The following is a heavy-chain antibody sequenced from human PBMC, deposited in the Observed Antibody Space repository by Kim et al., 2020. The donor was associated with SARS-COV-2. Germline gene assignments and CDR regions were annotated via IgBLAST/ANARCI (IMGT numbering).Heavy chain of an antibody. Sequence: ASVKVSCKASGYTFTSYGISWVRQAPGQGLEWMGWISAYNGNTNYAQKLQGRVTMTTDTSTSTAYMELRSLRSDDTAVYYCAREYCSSTSCYAGNYYYYGMDVRGQGTTVTVSS. CDR3: AREYCSSTSCYAGNYYYYGMDV. CDR2: ISAYNGNT. V-gene: IGHV1-18*01. J-gene: IGHJ6*02. CDR1: GYTFTSYG. D-gene: IGHD2-2*01.